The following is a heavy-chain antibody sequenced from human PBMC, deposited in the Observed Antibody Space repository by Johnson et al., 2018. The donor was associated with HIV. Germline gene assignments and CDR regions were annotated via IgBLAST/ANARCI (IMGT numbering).Heavy chain of an antibody. CDR1: GFTVSSNY. Sequence: VQLVESGGGLIQPGGSLRLSCAASGFTVSSNYMSWVRQAPGKGLEWVSVIYSGGSTYYADSVKGRFTISRDNSKNTLYLQMNSLRAEDTAVYYCARVGLTGAQTGEAFDIWGQGTMVTVSS. V-gene: IGHV3-53*01. CDR3: ARVGLTGAQTGEAFDI. D-gene: IGHD7-27*01. J-gene: IGHJ3*02. CDR2: IYSGGST.